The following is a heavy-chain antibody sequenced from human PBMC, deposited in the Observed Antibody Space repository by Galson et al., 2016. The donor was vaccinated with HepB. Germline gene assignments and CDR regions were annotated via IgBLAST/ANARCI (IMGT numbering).Heavy chain of an antibody. D-gene: IGHD5-18*01. V-gene: IGHV3-23*01. Sequence: SLRLSCAASGFTFYNYAMSWVRQAPGKGLEWVSSISGSGGSTYYADSVKGRFTLSRDNSKDTLYLQVNSLRAEDTAVYYCAKDVDTAMVPDAFDIWGQGTMVTVSS. J-gene: IGHJ3*02. CDR1: GFTFYNYA. CDR2: ISGSGGST. CDR3: AKDVDTAMVPDAFDI.